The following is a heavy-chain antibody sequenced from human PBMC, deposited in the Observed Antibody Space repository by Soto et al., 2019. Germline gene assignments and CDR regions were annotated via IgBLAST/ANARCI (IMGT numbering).Heavy chain of an antibody. Sequence: QVQLVQSGAEVKKPGSSVKVSCKASGGTFSSYAISWVRQAPGQGLEWMGGIIPIFGTANYAQKFQGRVTITADESTSTAYMELSSLRSEDTAVYYGARDRFHYYESSGYYNWNGMDVWGQGTTVTVSS. V-gene: IGHV1-69*01. CDR2: IIPIFGTA. CDR3: ARDRFHYYESSGYYNWNGMDV. J-gene: IGHJ6*02. D-gene: IGHD3-22*01. CDR1: GGTFSSYA.